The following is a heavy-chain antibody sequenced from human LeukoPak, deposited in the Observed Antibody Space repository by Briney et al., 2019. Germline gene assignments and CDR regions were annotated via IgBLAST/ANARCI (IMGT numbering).Heavy chain of an antibody. CDR2: ISSSGASI. CDR1: GFTVSSNY. Sequence: GGSLRLSCAASGFTVSSNYMSWIRQAPGKGLEWVSDISSSGASIYYTDSVKGRFTISRDNAKNSVYLQMNSLRAEDTAVYYCARQKATPNYYDSKWGQGTLVTVSS. J-gene: IGHJ4*02. V-gene: IGHV3-11*01. CDR3: ARQKATPNYYDSK. D-gene: IGHD3-22*01.